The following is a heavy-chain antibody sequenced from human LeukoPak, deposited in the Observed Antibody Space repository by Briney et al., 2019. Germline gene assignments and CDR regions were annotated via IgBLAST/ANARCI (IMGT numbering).Heavy chain of an antibody. V-gene: IGHV1-2*02. J-gene: IGHJ4*02. Sequence: ASVKVSCKASGYTFTSYDINWVRQATGQGLEWMGWINPNSGGTNYAQKFQGRVTMTRDTSISTAYMELSSLRSEDTAVYYCARSTVGGITLAYWGQGTLVTVSS. CDR3: ARSTVGGITLAY. D-gene: IGHD1-26*01. CDR1: GYTFTSYD. CDR2: INPNSGGT.